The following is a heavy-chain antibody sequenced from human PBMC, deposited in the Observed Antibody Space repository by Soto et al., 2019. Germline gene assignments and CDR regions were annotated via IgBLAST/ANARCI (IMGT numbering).Heavy chain of an antibody. V-gene: IGHV3-21*02. CDR2: INEDSTYI. J-gene: IGHJ6*03. CDR3: VRDFGRFFRSGYMDV. D-gene: IGHD3-3*01. CDR1: GFTFSAFS. Sequence: EVRLVESGGGLVKPGGSLRLSCAASGFTFSAFSMNWVRQAPGQGLEWLSSINEDSTYIYYGDSLRGRSTISRDNAKASLYLQIDILRAEDTAVYYCVRDFGRFFRSGYMDVWGDGATVIVS.